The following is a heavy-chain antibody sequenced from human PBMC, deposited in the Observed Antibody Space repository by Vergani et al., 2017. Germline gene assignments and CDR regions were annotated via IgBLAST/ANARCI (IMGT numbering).Heavy chain of an antibody. Sequence: EVQLLESGGGLVQPGGSLRLSCAASGFTFSSYAMSWVRQAPGKGLEWVSAISVIVGSTYYADSLKGRFTISRENSKNTVYLQMNSLRAKDTAVYYCAKDRGYGGTGHPNDYWGQGTLVTVSS. D-gene: IGHD4-23*01. CDR1: GFTFSSYA. J-gene: IGHJ4*02. CDR3: AKDRGYGGTGHPNDY. V-gene: IGHV3-23*01. CDR2: ISVIVGST.